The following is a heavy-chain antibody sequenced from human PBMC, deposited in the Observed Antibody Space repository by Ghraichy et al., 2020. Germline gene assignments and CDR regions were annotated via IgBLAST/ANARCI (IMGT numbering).Heavy chain of an antibody. J-gene: IGHJ6*02. Sequence: GGSLRLSCAASGFTFSSYWMYWVRQGPGKGLVWISQINNDGTNTNYADAAKGRFTISRDNAKNTLYLQMNRLRAEDTAVYYCARGGFIHALDVWGQGTTVTVS. D-gene: IGHD3-10*01. V-gene: IGHV3-74*01. CDR1: GFTFSSYW. CDR3: ARGGFIHALDV. CDR2: INNDGTNT.